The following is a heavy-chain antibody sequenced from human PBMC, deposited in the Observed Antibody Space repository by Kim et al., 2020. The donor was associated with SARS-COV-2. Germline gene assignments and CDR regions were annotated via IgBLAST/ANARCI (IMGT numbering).Heavy chain of an antibody. V-gene: IGHV5-51*01. CDR3: ARQGLWFGELLSPYYYYGMDV. CDR1: GYSFTSYW. D-gene: IGHD3-10*01. Sequence: GESLKISCKGSGYSFTSYWIGWVRQMPGKGLEWMGIIYPGDSDTRYSPSFQGQVTISADKSISTAYLQWSSLKASDTAMYYCARQGLWFGELLSPYYYYGMDVWGQGTTVTVSS. J-gene: IGHJ6*02. CDR2: IYPGDSDT.